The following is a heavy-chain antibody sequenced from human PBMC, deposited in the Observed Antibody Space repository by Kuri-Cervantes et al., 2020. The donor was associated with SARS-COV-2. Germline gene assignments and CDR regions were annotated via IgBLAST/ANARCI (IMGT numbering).Heavy chain of an antibody. V-gene: IGHV3-30-3*01. CDR1: GFTFSSYA. CDR2: ISYDGSNK. Sequence: GESLKISCAASGFTFSSYAMHWVRQAPGKGLEWVAVISYDGSNKYYADSVKGRFTISRDNSKNTLYLQMNSLRAEDTAVYYCAGGSVPAAIHFDYWGQGTLVTVSS. D-gene: IGHD2-2*02. CDR3: AGGSVPAAIHFDY. J-gene: IGHJ4*02.